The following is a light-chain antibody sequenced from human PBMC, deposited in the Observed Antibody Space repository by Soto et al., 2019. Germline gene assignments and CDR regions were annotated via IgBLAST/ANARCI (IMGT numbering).Light chain of an antibody. CDR3: QQYCSSPYT. V-gene: IGKV3-20*01. CDR1: PSVSSRF. CDR2: GAS. Sequence: EIVLTQSPGTLSLSPGERATLSCRASPSVSSRFLAWYQQKPGQAPRLLMYGASNRATGIPDRFSGTGSGTDFTLTISRLEPEDFAVYYCQQYCSSPYTFGLGTKLEIK. J-gene: IGKJ2*01.